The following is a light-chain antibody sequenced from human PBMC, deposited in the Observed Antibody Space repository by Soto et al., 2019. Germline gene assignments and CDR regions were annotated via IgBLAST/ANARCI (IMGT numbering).Light chain of an antibody. V-gene: IGLV2-18*02. J-gene: IGLJ2*01. CDR2: EVS. CDR1: SSDVGSYNR. Sequence: QSALTQPPSVSGSPGQSVTISCIGTSSDVGSYNRVSWYQQPPGTAPKLMIYEVSNRPSGVPDRFSGSKSGNTASLTISGLQAEDEADYYCSSSTSSSTLVFGGGTQLTVL. CDR3: SSSTSSSTLV.